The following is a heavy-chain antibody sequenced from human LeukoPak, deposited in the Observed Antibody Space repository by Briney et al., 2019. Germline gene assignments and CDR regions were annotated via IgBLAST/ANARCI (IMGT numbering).Heavy chain of an antibody. J-gene: IGHJ4*02. V-gene: IGHV3-23*01. Sequence: GGSLRLSCAASGFTFSNYAMNWVRQAPGKGLEWVSGISGSGGSTYYADSVKGRFTISRDNAKNSLYLQMNSLRAEDTAVYYCARDAGYSRYFDYWGQGTLVTVSS. CDR1: GFTFSNYA. D-gene: IGHD6-13*01. CDR2: ISGSGGST. CDR3: ARDAGYSRYFDY.